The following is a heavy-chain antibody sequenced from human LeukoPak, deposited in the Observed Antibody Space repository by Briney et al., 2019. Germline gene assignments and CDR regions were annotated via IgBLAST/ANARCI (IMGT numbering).Heavy chain of an antibody. CDR3: ARDTITIHGGAFDI. V-gene: IGHV4-59*01. J-gene: IGHJ3*02. CDR2: IYYSGST. CDR1: GGSISSYY. D-gene: IGHD3-3*01. Sequence: SETLSLTCTVPGGSISSYYWSWIRQPPGKGLEWIGYIYYSGSTNYNPSLKSRVTISVDTSKNQFSLKLSSVTAADTAVYYCARDTITIHGGAFDIWGQGTMVTVSS.